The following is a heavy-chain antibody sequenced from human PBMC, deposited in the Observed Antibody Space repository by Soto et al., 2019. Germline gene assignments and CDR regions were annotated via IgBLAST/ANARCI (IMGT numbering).Heavy chain of an antibody. CDR2: IYGGGTR. V-gene: IGHV3-66*01. CDR1: AGTVDSSD. Sequence: GRSLSLSWTAAAGTVDSSDRSWVRPAPGKGLEWVSVIYGGGTRYYAESVKGRFIISSDNSKSTVYLQMNSLRAEDTGFYYFANSPAARGWFSYFDYWGQGTLFTGSS. J-gene: IGHJ4*02. D-gene: IGHD3-10*01. CDR3: ANSPAARGWFSYFDY.